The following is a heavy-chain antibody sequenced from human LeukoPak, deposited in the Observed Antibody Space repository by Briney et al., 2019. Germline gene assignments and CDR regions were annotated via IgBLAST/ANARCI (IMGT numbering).Heavy chain of an antibody. CDR3: ARVSEVTVEAFDI. CDR2: ISAYSGGT. CDR1: GYTFTSYG. D-gene: IGHD2-21*02. J-gene: IGHJ3*02. V-gene: IGHV1-2*02. Sequence: ASVKVSCKASGYTFTSYGISWVRQAPGQGLEWMGWISAYSGGTNYAQKFQGRVTMTRDTSISTAYMELSRLRSDDTAVYYCARVSEVTVEAFDIWGQGTMVTVSS.